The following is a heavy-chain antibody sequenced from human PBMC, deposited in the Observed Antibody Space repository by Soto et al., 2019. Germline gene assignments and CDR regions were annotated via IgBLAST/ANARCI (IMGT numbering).Heavy chain of an antibody. CDR3: ARDYRGLQMRIAGPVIAGFDY. J-gene: IGHJ4*02. CDR1: GFIFTTYS. D-gene: IGHD5-12*01. CDR2: VSTTTITV. Sequence: GGSLRLSCAASGFIFTTYSMNWVRQAPGKGLEWVSYVSTTTITVYYADSVKGRFTISRDNGKNSLYLQMNSLREEDTVVYYCARDYRGLQMRIAGPVIAGFDYWGRGTLVTVSS. V-gene: IGHV3-48*02.